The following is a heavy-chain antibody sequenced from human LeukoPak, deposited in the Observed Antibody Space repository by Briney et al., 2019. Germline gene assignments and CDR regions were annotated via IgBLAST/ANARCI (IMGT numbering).Heavy chain of an antibody. J-gene: IGHJ1*01. Sequence: SETLSLTCTVSGGSISSGSYYWSWIRQPAGKGLEWIGRIYTSGSTNYNPSLKSRVTISVDTSKNQFSLKLSSVTAADTAVYYCARVSYYDSSGYYYGYFQHWGQGTLVTASS. CDR2: IYTSGST. V-gene: IGHV4-61*02. CDR1: GGSISSGSYY. D-gene: IGHD3-22*01. CDR3: ARVSYYDSSGYYYGYFQH.